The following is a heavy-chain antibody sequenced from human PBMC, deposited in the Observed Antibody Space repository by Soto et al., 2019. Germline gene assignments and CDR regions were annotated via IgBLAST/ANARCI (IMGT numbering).Heavy chain of an antibody. CDR1: GGTFSSYA. J-gene: IGHJ6*02. D-gene: IGHD1-7*01. Sequence: QVQLVQSGAEVKKPGSSVKVSCKASGGTFSSYAISWVRQAPGQGLEWMGGVIPIFGTANYAQKFQGRLTITADESTNTAYMALSSLRSEDTAVYYWARDRRYNWNSDYYYYGMDVWGQGTTVTVSS. CDR3: ARDRRYNWNSDYYYYGMDV. V-gene: IGHV1-69*12. CDR2: VIPIFGTA.